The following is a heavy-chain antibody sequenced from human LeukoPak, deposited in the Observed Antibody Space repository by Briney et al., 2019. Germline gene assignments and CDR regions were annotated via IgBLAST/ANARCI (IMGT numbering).Heavy chain of an antibody. Sequence: SETLSLTCTISGGSVSDYYWSWIRQSPGKGLEWIGYIYHTGSTSYSPSLKSRVTISADTSQNQFSLKLSSVTAADTAVYYCARGVVIAPQTFDYWGQGTLVTVSS. J-gene: IGHJ4*02. CDR3: ARGVVIAPQTFDY. CDR2: IYHTGST. V-gene: IGHV4-59*02. CDR1: GGSVSDYY. D-gene: IGHD2-21*01.